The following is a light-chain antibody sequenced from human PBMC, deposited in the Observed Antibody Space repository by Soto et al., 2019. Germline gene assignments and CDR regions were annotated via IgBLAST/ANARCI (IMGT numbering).Light chain of an antibody. CDR3: NSYSTSSTYV. CDR1: SNDVGRYNY. CDR2: DVS. J-gene: IGLJ1*01. Sequence: QSVLTQPSSVYGSPGPSITISCTGTSNDVGRYNYVSWYQHHPGKAPKLIFYDVSNRPSGVSERFSVSKSGYTASLTISGLQAEDEADYYCNSYSTSSTYVFGTGTKVPVL. V-gene: IGLV2-14*03.